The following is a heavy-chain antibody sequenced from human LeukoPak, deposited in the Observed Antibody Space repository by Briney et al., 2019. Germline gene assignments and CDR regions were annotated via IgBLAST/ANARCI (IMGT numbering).Heavy chain of an antibody. Sequence: SVKVSCKASGGTFSSYTISWVQQAPGQGLEWMGRIIPILGIAIYAQKFQGRVTITADKSTSTAYMELSSLRSEDTAVYYCARDNYYDSSGYYGYFDYWGQGTLVTVSS. D-gene: IGHD3-22*01. CDR2: IIPILGIA. CDR1: GGTFSSYT. CDR3: ARDNYYDSSGYYGYFDY. J-gene: IGHJ4*02. V-gene: IGHV1-69*04.